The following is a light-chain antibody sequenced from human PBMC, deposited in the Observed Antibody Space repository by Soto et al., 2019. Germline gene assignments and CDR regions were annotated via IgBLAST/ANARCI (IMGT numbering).Light chain of an antibody. Sequence: DIQMTQSPSSLSASLGDTVTITCQASHDIANYLNWYQHKPGKAPKLLIYDASNLEAGVPSRFSRSGSGTHFVFTISSLQPEDVAAYYCQQYDNLLLTFGGGTKVEIK. CDR1: HDIANY. V-gene: IGKV1-33*01. CDR3: QQYDNLLLT. CDR2: DAS. J-gene: IGKJ4*01.